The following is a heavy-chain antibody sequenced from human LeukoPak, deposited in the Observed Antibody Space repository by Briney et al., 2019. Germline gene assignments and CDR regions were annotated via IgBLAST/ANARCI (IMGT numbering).Heavy chain of an antibody. CDR2: ISGSGGST. CDR1: GFTFSSYA. Sequence: GGSLRLSCAASGFTFSSYAMSWVRQAPGKGLEWVSAISGSGGSTYYADSVRGRFTISRDNSKNTLYLQMNSLRAEDTAVFYCARALVVAAGFDSWGQGTLVTVSS. CDR3: ARALVVAAGFDS. V-gene: IGHV3-23*01. D-gene: IGHD3-22*01. J-gene: IGHJ4*02.